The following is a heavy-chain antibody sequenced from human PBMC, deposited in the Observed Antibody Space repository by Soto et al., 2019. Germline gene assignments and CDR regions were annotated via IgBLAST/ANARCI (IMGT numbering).Heavy chain of an antibody. J-gene: IGHJ4*02. V-gene: IGHV2-5*02. Sequence: TLSLTCTFSGFSLTTSGVGVGWIRQPPGKALEWLAVIYWDDDKRYSPSLKSRLTISKDTSKNQVVLTMTNMDPVDTATYYCAHRLEGYVSGWSQVCFDCWGQGALVTVSS. CDR3: AHRLEGYVSGWSQVCFDC. CDR2: IYWDDDK. CDR1: GFSLTTSGVG. D-gene: IGHD6-19*01.